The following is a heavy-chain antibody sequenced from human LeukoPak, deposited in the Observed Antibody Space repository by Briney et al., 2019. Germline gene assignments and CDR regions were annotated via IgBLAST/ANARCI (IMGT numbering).Heavy chain of an antibody. J-gene: IGHJ4*02. CDR1: GGSFSGCY. CDR2: INHSGST. Sequence: SETLSLTCAVYGGSFSGCYWSWIRQPPGKGLEWIGEINHSGSTNYNPSLKSRVTISVDTSKNQFSLKLSSVTAADTAVYYCARAQMTLADYWGQGTLVTVSS. D-gene: IGHD4/OR15-4a*01. CDR3: ARAQMTLADY. V-gene: IGHV4-34*01.